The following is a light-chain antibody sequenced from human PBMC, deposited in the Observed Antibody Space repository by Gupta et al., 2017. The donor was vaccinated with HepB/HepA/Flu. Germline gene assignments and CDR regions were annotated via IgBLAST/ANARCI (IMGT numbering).Light chain of an antibody. Sequence: SYELTQPSSVSVSPGQTASITCSGHNLGVQYVSWYQQTPGRSPVLVIYQDHKRPSGIPERFSGSNSRNTATLTISGTQTVDEADYYCQTWDNVTDVVFGGGTNLTVL. CDR2: QDH. CDR3: QTWDNVTDVV. CDR1: NLGVQY. J-gene: IGLJ2*01. V-gene: IGLV3-1*01.